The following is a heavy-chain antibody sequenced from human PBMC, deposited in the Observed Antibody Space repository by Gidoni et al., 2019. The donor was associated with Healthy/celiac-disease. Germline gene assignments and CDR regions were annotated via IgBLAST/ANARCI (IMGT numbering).Heavy chain of an antibody. D-gene: IGHD3-22*01. V-gene: IGHV3-11*01. CDR1: GFTFSASY. Sequence: QVQLVESGGGLVKPGGSLGLACAASGFTFSASYMSWIRQAPGKGLEWVSYISSSGSTIYYADSVKGRFTISRDNAKNSLYLQMNSLRAEDTAVYYCARNYYDTPFDYWGQGTLVTVSS. CDR3: ARNYYDTPFDY. CDR2: ISSSGSTI. J-gene: IGHJ4*02.